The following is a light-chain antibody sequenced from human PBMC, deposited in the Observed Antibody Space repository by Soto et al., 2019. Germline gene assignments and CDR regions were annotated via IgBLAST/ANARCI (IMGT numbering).Light chain of an antibody. CDR2: DVN. CDR3: DSYAGSNNHV. V-gene: IGLV2-8*01. CDR1: SSDVGRYNF. J-gene: IGLJ1*01. Sequence: QSVLTQPPSASGSPGQSVTISCTGTSSDVGRYNFVSWYQHHPGKAPKLLIDDVNKRPSGVPDRFSGSKSGNTASLTVSGLQAEDEADYYCDSYAGSNNHVFGTGTKLTVL.